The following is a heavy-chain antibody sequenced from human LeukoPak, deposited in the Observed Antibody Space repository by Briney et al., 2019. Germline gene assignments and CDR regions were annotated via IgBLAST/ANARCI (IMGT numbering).Heavy chain of an antibody. D-gene: IGHD2-2*01. Sequence: PSETLSLTCAVYGGSFSGYYWSWIRQPPGKGLEWIGEINHSGSTNYNPSLKSRVTISVDTSKNQFSLKLSSVTAADTAVYYCARRRERGYCSSTSCPFGYWGQGTLVTVSS. CDR2: INHSGST. J-gene: IGHJ4*02. CDR1: GGSFSGYY. CDR3: ARRRERGYCSSTSCPFGY. V-gene: IGHV4-34*01.